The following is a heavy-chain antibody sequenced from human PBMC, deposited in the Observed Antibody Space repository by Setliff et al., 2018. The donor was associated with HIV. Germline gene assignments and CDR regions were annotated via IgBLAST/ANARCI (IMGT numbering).Heavy chain of an antibody. Sequence: ASVKVSCKASGYTFISYGVSWVRQAPGQGLEWMGWISVKNGNTNYAQKFQGRVTMTTDTSTSTAYMELRSLGSDDTAVYYCARVHSGSYYVRRDDAFDIWGQGTMVTVSS. CDR3: ARVHSGSYYVRRDDAFDI. CDR1: GYTFISYG. V-gene: IGHV1-18*01. J-gene: IGHJ3*02. D-gene: IGHD1-26*01. CDR2: ISVKNGNT.